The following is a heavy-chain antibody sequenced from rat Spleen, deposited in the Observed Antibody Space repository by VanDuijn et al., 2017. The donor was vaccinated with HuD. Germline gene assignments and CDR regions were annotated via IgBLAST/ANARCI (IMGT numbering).Heavy chain of an antibody. CDR2: INSAGST. D-gene: IGHD1-12*02. CDR1: GYSITSSLR. CDR3: ARSDGTHYYLPFAN. Sequence: EVQLQESGPGLVKPSQSLSLTCSVIGYSITSSLRWNWIRKFPGNKLEWMGYINSAGSTVYNPSLKSRISITRDTSKNQFFLQLNSVTTEDTATYYCARSDGTHYYLPFANWGQGTLVTVSS. J-gene: IGHJ3*01. V-gene: IGHV3-3*01.